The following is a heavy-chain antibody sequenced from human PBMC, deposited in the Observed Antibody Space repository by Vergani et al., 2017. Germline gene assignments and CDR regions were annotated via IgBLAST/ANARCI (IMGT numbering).Heavy chain of an antibody. CDR1: GYTFTSYY. CDR2: INPSGGST. Sequence: QVQLVQSGAEVKKPGASVKVSCKASGYTFTSYYMHWVRQAPGQGLEWMGIINPSGGSTSYAQKFQGRVTMTTDTSTSTAYMELRSLRSDDTAVYYCARDGANFDYYDSSSGDYWGQGTLVTVSS. D-gene: IGHD3-22*01. J-gene: IGHJ4*02. CDR3: ARDGANFDYYDSSSGDY. V-gene: IGHV1-46*01.